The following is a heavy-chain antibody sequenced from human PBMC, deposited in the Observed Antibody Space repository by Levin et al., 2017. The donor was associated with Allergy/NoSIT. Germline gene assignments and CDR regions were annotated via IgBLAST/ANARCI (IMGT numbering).Heavy chain of an antibody. D-gene: IGHD3-9*01. CDR1: GFTFGKYD. Sequence: RTGGSLRLSCAATGFTFGKYDMHWVRQGRGKGLEWVSGIGTSSDTYYADSVKGRFTISRENAKNSLYLQMNSLKDGDTAVYYCVREYYDMLTGYDGMDVWGQGTTVTVSS. J-gene: IGHJ6*02. CDR2: IGTSSDT. V-gene: IGHV3-13*01. CDR3: VREYYDMLTGYDGMDV.